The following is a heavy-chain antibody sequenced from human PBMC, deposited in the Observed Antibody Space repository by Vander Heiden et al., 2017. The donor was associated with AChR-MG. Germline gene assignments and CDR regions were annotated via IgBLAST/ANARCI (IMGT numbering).Heavy chain of an antibody. CDR2: INSDGSST. J-gene: IGHJ4*02. Sequence: EVQLVESGGGLVQPGGSLRLSCAASGFTFSSYWMHWARQAQGKGRVWVSRINSDGSSTSYADSVKGRFTSSRDNAKNTLYLQMNSLRAEDTAVYYCVRRDQQRADYWGQGTLVTVSS. D-gene: IGHD6-13*01. CDR3: VRRDQQRADY. CDR1: GFTFSSYW. V-gene: IGHV3-74*01.